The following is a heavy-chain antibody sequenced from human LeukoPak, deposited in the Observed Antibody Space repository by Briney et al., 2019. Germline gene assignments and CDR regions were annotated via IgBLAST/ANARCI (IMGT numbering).Heavy chain of an antibody. CDR3: ARLRWELLGIDY. V-gene: IGHV3-30*04. CDR1: GFSFSSDA. CDR2: ISYDGSKR. D-gene: IGHD4-23*01. J-gene: IGHJ4*02. Sequence: GRSLRLSCAASGFSFSSDAMHWVRQAPGKGLEWVAAISYDGSKRYYADSVKGRLTISRDNSKNMMFLQMDSLRVGDTAIYYCARLRWELLGIDYWGQGTLVTVSS.